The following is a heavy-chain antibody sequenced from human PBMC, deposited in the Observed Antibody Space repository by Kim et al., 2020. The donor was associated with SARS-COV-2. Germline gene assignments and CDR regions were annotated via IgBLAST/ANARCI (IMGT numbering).Heavy chain of an antibody. Sequence: SETLSLTCTVSGGSISSDSYYWTWIRQHPGKGLEWIAYIYYSGSTYYNPSLKSRVTISIDTSKNQFSLNLSSVTAADTAMYYCARESEYSSSSFDYWGQGTLVTVSS. V-gene: IGHV4-31*03. CDR1: GGSISSDSYY. CDR3: ARESEYSSSSFDY. D-gene: IGHD6-6*01. CDR2: IYYSGST. J-gene: IGHJ4*02.